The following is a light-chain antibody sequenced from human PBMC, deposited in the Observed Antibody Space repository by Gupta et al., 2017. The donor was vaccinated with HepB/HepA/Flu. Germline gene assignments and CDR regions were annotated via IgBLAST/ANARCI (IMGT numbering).Light chain of an antibody. CDR2: YDT. Sequence: SSVLTQTPSVSVAPGDTARITCGGDNIGLKSVHWYQQLTGPAPVLVIYYDTNRPSGIPERFSGSNSENTATLTIRRVEAGDEADYYCQGWNANSVVFGGGTKLTVL. CDR1: NIGLKS. V-gene: IGLV3-21*04. CDR3: QGWNANSVV. J-gene: IGLJ3*02.